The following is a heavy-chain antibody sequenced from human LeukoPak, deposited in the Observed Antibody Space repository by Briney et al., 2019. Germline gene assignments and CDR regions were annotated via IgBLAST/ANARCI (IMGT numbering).Heavy chain of an antibody. Sequence: SETLSLTCAVYGGSFSGYYWSWIRQPPGKGLEWIGEINHSGSTNYNPSLTSRVTISVDTSKNQFSLKLSSVTAAATAVYYCARGGEQWLARHSYCYMYVWCKGTTVTVSS. D-gene: IGHD6-19*01. J-gene: IGHJ6*03. CDR2: INHSGST. CDR3: ARGGEQWLARHSYCYMYV. CDR1: GGSFSGYY. V-gene: IGHV4-34*01.